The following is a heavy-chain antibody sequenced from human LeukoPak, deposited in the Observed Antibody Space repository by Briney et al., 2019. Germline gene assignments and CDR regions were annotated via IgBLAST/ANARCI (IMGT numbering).Heavy chain of an antibody. Sequence: PGGSLRLSCAASGFTFSSYSMNWVRQAPGKGLEWVSSISSSSSYIYYADSVKGRFTIPRDNAKNSLYLQMNSLRAEDTAVYYCARDGNSGSYRFDYWGQGTPVTVSS. CDR1: GFTFSSYS. CDR3: ARDGNSGSYRFDY. CDR2: ISSSSSYI. D-gene: IGHD1-26*01. J-gene: IGHJ4*02. V-gene: IGHV3-21*01.